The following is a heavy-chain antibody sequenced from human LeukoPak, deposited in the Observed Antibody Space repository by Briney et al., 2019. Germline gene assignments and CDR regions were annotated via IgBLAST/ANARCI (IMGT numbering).Heavy chain of an antibody. CDR2: ISGSGGST. D-gene: IGHD2-15*01. J-gene: IGHJ4*02. CDR3: AKVGDRRIVVVVAAIDY. Sequence: GSLRLSCAASGFTFSSYAMSWVRQAPGKGLEWVSAISGSGGSTYYADSVKGRFTISRDNSKNTLYLQMNSLRAEDTAVYYCAKVGDRRIVVVVAAIDYWGQGTLVTVSS. V-gene: IGHV3-23*01. CDR1: GFTFSSYA.